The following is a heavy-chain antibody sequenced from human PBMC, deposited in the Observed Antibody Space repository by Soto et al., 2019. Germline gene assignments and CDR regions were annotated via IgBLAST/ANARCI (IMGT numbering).Heavy chain of an antibody. J-gene: IGHJ4*02. V-gene: IGHV3-23*01. CDR1: GFTFSSNA. Sequence: EVQLLESGGGLVQPGGSLRLSCAASGFTFSSNAMTWVRQAPGKGLEWVSSISGSGGSTYYADSAKGRVTISRDNSKNTLYLQMNSLRAEDTAVYSCAKGWKTGGFDYWGQGILVTVSS. CDR2: ISGSGGST. CDR3: AKGWKTGGFDY. D-gene: IGHD1-1*01.